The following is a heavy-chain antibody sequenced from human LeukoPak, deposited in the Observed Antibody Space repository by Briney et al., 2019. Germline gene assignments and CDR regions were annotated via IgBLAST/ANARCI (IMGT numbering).Heavy chain of an antibody. CDR2: ISGYNGST. CDR3: ARVARRSTSAGAMDV. CDR1: GYTFNNYA. D-gene: IGHD1-26*01. J-gene: IGHJ6*02. V-gene: IGHV1-18*01. Sequence: ASVKVSCKTSGYTFNNYAITWVRQAPGQGLEWMGWISGYNGSTNYAQKFQGRVTMTTDTSTTTAYMELRSLRSGDPAVYYCARVARRSTSAGAMDVWGQGTTVTVSS.